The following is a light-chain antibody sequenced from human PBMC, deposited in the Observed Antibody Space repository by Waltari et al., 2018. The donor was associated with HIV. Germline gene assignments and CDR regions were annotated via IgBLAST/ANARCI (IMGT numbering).Light chain of an antibody. V-gene: IGLV2-11*01. Sequence: QSALTQTRSVSGSPGQSVTISCTGTSSDVGTYNYVSWYQQHPGKAPKRILYDVSTRPSVVPDRFSGSKSGHAASLTISGLRVEDEVDYYCCSYACSSFYVFGTGTQVTVL. CDR1: SSDVGTYNY. CDR3: CSYACSSFYV. J-gene: IGLJ1*01. CDR2: DVS.